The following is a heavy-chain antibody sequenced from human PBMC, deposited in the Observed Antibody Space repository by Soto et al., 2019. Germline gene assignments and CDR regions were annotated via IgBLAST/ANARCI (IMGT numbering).Heavy chain of an antibody. J-gene: IGHJ4*02. D-gene: IGHD3-10*01. CDR1: GDTFNFYS. CDR3: SSIYGSAYRAFHS. CDR2: VNPIVSMS. Sequence: QVQLVQSGAEVKRPGSSVKVSCKASGDTFNFYSINWVRQAPGLGLEGMGRVNPIVSMSNYAQKFQVRATMTAHKPTSTAYMEPRRLRSQDPAIYYCSSIYGSAYRAFHSWAQAALFTVSS. V-gene: IGHV1-69*02.